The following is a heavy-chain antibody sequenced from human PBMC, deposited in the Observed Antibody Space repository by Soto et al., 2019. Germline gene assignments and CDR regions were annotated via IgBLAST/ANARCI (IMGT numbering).Heavy chain of an antibody. J-gene: IGHJ4*02. Sequence: GSLRLSCAASGFSFSDYYMTWVRQAPGKGLEWVSLLYSGGATHYAASVKGRFTISSHSSQNTLFLQMNSLRTEDTATYYCVRGRYGSEIHWGQGTKVTVSS. D-gene: IGHD3-10*01. V-gene: IGHV3-53*04. CDR1: GFSFSDYY. CDR3: VRGRYGSEIH. CDR2: LYSGGAT.